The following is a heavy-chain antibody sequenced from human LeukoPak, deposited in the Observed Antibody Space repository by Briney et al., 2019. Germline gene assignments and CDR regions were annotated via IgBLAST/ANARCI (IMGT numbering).Heavy chain of an antibody. CDR3: ARGGIRDSNKLNYLYMDV. Sequence: ASVKVSCKASGYTFDIYNAYCVRDATGKGLEWMGWMNPRTGFAGYAQKFQDRVNMTRNTFITTAYMELTSLRSEDTAVYFCARGGIRDSNKLNYLYMDVWGKGTTVIVSS. V-gene: IGHV1-8*01. CDR1: GYTFDIYN. CDR2: MNPRTGFA. D-gene: IGHD4-11*01. J-gene: IGHJ6*04.